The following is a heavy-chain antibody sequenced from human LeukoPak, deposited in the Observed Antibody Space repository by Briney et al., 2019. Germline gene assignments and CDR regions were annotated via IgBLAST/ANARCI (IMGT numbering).Heavy chain of an antibody. D-gene: IGHD3-22*01. CDR1: GFTFSSYW. V-gene: IGHV3-74*01. CDR3: AKGDYYDSSGYYYNY. J-gene: IGHJ4*02. Sequence: GGSLRLSCAASGFTFSSYWMHWVRQAPGKGLVWVSRINTDGSSTYYADSVKGRFTISRDNSKNTLYLQMNSLRAEDTAVYYCAKGDYYDSSGYYYNYWGQGTLVTVSS. CDR2: INTDGSST.